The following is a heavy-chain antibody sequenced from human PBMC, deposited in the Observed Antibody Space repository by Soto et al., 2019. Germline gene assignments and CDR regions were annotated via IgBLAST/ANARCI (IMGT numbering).Heavy chain of an antibody. Sequence: GGSLRLSCAASGFSFVTYGFHWVRQTPGKGLEWVAVIWHDGSNKYYADSVKGRFTISRDNSENTIYLQMNSPRAEDTALYYCAKDEKAYCSGGSCYSGYFDYWGQGTLVTVSS. V-gene: IGHV3-33*06. D-gene: IGHD2-15*01. CDR3: AKDEKAYCSGGSCYSGYFDY. J-gene: IGHJ4*02. CDR2: IWHDGSNK. CDR1: GFSFVTYG.